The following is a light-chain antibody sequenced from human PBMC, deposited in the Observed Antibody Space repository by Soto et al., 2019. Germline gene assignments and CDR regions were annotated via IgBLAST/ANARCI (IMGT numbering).Light chain of an antibody. CDR2: DAS. CDR3: QHYNNWPPT. CDR1: QTVRNNY. Sequence: EFVLTQSPGTLSLSPGERAALSCRASQTVRNNYLAWYQQKPGQAPRLLIYDASSRATGIPDRFSGGGSGTDFTLTISSLQSEDFAVYYCQHYNNWPPTFAPGTKVDIK. V-gene: IGKV3-20*01. J-gene: IGKJ3*01.